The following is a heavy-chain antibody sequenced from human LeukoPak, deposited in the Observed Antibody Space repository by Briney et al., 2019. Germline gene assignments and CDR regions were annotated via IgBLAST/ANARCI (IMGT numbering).Heavy chain of an antibody. V-gene: IGHV3-23*01. CDR2: ISGSGGST. CDR1: GFTFSSYA. J-gene: IGHJ4*02. CDR3: AKSRSGSANWALRIFDN. Sequence: GGSLRLSCAASGFTFSSYAMSWVRQAPGKGLEWVSAISGSGGSTYYADSVKGRFTISRDNSENTPYVEMNSLRAEDTAIYYCAKSRSGSANWALRIFDNWGQGTLVSVSS. D-gene: IGHD3-10*01.